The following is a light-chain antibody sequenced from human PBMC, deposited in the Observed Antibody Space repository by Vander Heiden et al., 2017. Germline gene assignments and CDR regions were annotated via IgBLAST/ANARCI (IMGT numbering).Light chain of an antibody. CDR2: KAS. CDR3: QQDSSSPFT. V-gene: IGKV1-5*03. J-gene: IGKJ3*01. Sequence: DIQMTQSPSTLSASVGDRVTITCRASQSINSWLAWYQQKPGKAPKLLIYKASSLESGVPSRFSGSGSATEFTLTISSLQPDEFATYYCQQDSSSPFTFGHGTKVEIK. CDR1: QSINSW.